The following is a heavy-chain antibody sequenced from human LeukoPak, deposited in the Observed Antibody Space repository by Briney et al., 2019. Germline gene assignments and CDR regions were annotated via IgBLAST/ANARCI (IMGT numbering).Heavy chain of an antibody. CDR1: GGTFSSYA. V-gene: IGHV1-69*13. CDR2: IIPIFGTG. CDR3: ARDRGDGYNFFDY. J-gene: IGHJ4*02. Sequence: SVKVSCKASGGTFSSYAISWVRQAPGQGLEWMGGIIPIFGTGNYAQKFQGRVTITADESTSTAYMELSSLRSEDTAVYYCARDRGDGYNFFDYWGQGTLVTVSS. D-gene: IGHD5-24*01.